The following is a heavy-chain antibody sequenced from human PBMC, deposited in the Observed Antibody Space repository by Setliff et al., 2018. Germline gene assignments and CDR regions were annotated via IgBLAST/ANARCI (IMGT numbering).Heavy chain of an antibody. CDR1: GGSFTTYY. Sequence: SETLSLTCTVSGGSFTTYYWSWIRQSPGKGLEWIGYIYYSGSTNYNPSLKSRVSISVDTSKNQFSLRLSSVTAADTAVYYCGRYDYYYYYMDVWGKGTTVTVSS. D-gene: IGHD1-1*01. V-gene: IGHV4-59*08. CDR2: IYYSGST. J-gene: IGHJ6*03. CDR3: GRYDYYYYYMDV.